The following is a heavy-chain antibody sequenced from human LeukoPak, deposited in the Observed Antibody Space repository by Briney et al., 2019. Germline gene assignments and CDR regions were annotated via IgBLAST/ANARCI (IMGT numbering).Heavy chain of an antibody. J-gene: IGHJ4*02. CDR2: IYYSGST. D-gene: IGHD2-15*01. V-gene: IGHV4-59*01. CDR1: GGSISSYY. Sequence: SSETLSLTCTVSGGSISSYYWSWIRQPPEKGLEWIGYIYYSGSTNYNPSPKSRVTISVDTSKNQFSLKLSSVTAADTAVYYCASGHSGGSFQVIDYWGQGTLVTVSS. CDR3: ASGHSGGSFQVIDY.